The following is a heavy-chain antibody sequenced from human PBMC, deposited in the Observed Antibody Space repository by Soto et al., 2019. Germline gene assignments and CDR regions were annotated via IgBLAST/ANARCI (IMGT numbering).Heavy chain of an antibody. CDR2: ISGSSTVI. D-gene: IGHD1-26*01. CDR1: GFTFSDYY. Sequence: GGSLRLSCAASGFTFSDYYMSWIRQAPGKGLEWVSFISGSSTVIYYADSVKGRFTISRDNAKNSLYLQINSLRADDTAVYYCARTRPYLPTDWGQGTMVTVSS. V-gene: IGHV3-11*01. CDR3: ARTRPYLPTD. J-gene: IGHJ3*01.